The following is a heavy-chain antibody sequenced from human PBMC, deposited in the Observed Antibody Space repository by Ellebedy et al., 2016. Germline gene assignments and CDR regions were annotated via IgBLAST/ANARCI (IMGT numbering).Heavy chain of an antibody. D-gene: IGHD2-2*01. V-gene: IGHV3-30*18. CDR3: AKDWVPAAIFPYYYGMDG. CDR1: GFTFSSYG. J-gene: IGHJ6*02. Sequence: GESLKISXAASGFTFSSYGMHWVRQAPGKGLEWVAVISYDGSNKYYADSVKGRFTISRDNSKNTLYLQMNSLRAEDTAVYYCAKDWVPAAIFPYYYGMDGWGQGTTVTVSS. CDR2: ISYDGSNK.